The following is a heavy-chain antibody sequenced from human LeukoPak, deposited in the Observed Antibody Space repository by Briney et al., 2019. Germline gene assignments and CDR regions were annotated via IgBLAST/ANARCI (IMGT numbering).Heavy chain of an antibody. Sequence: ASVKVSCKASGYTFTGYYMHWVRQAPGQGLEWMGWINPNSGGTNYAQKFQGRVTMTRDTSISTAYMELSRLRSDDTAVYYCARGGYYYGSGSYYDNDYYYMDVWGKGTTVTISS. V-gene: IGHV1-2*02. CDR3: ARGGYYYGSGSYYDNDYYYMDV. J-gene: IGHJ6*03. CDR2: INPNSGGT. D-gene: IGHD3-10*01. CDR1: GYTFTGYY.